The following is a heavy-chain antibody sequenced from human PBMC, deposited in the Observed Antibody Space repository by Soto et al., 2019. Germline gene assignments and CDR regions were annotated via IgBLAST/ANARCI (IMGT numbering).Heavy chain of an antibody. J-gene: IGHJ4*02. Sequence: SETLSLTCAVYGGSFSGYYWSWIRQPPGKGLEWIGEINHSGSTNYNPSLKSRVTISVDTSKNQFSLKLSSVTAADTAVYYCARGARPGNEAHYGSGSYYSAQMPQIRSSRFDYWGQGTLVTVSS. D-gene: IGHD3-10*01. CDR3: ARGARPGNEAHYGSGSYYSAQMPQIRSSRFDY. V-gene: IGHV4-34*01. CDR2: INHSGST. CDR1: GGSFSGYY.